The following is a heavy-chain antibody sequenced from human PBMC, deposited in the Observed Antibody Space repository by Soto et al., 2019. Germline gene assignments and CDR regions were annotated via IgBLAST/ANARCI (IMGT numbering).Heavy chain of an antibody. Sequence: PGGSLRLSCAASGFTFSDYYMTWLRQAPGKGLEWISYISGSGTTMYYADSVRGRFTVSRDNAKNSLYLQMNSLRAEDTAVYYCASDPYYYASDYWGQGILVTVSS. CDR1: GFTFSDYY. D-gene: IGHD3-10*01. J-gene: IGHJ4*02. V-gene: IGHV3-11*01. CDR2: ISGSGTTM. CDR3: ASDPYYYASDY.